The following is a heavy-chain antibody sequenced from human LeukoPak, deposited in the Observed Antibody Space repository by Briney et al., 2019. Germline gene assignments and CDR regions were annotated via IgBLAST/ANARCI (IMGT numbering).Heavy chain of an antibody. Sequence: ASEKVCCKASGYTLTGYDINWVRKAHGEVLEWMRRISPSSGGTNYAQSFQGRVTMTRDTSINTAYLELSTLRSDDTAVYYCARDPTVRGYKHFDYWGQGTLVTVSS. CDR3: ARDPTVRGYKHFDY. V-gene: IGHV1-2*06. CDR1: GYTLTGYD. J-gene: IGHJ4*02. CDR2: ISPSSGGT. D-gene: IGHD5-24*01.